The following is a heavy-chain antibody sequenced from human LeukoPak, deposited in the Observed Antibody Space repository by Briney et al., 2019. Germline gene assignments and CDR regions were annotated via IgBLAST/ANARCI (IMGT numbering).Heavy chain of an antibody. D-gene: IGHD1-26*01. CDR2: IHYSGST. V-gene: IGHV4-59*01. Sequence: SETLSPTCTVSGGSISSYYWSWIRQPPGKGLEWIAYIHYSGSTNYNPSLKSRVTISVDTSKRHLSLKLSSVTAADTAVYYCAEFGGSFAFLDYWGQGTLVTVSS. J-gene: IGHJ4*02. CDR3: AEFGGSFAFLDY. CDR1: GGSISSYY.